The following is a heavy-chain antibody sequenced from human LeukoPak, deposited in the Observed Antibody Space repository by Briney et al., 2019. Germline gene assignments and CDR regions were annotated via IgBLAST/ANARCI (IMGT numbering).Heavy chain of an antibody. CDR3: ARHAVI. Sequence: GGSLRLSCAASGFTFSSFAMSWVRQAPGKGLEWISTITDSGGSTYYADSVKGRFTISRDNSKNTLFLQMNSLRAEDTALYYCARHAVIWGQGAQATVSS. V-gene: IGHV3-23*01. CDR2: ITDSGGST. J-gene: IGHJ4*02. D-gene: IGHD2/OR15-2a*01. CDR1: GFTFSSFA.